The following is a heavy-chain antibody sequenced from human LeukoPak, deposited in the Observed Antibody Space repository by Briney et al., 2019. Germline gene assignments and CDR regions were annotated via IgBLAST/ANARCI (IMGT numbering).Heavy chain of an antibody. D-gene: IGHD6-13*01. J-gene: IGHJ4*02. CDR3: AKDGYSSSWYRGKYFDY. CDR2: ISGSGGST. CDR1: GFTFSSYA. Sequence: GGSLRLSCAASGFTFSSYAMSWVRQAPGKGLEWVSAISGSGGSTYYADSVKGRFTISRDNSKNTLYLQMNSLRAEDTAVYYCAKDGYSSSWYRGKYFDYWGQGTLVTISS. V-gene: IGHV3-23*01.